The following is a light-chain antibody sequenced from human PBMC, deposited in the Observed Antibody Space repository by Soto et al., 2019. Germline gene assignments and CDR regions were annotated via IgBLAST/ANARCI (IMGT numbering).Light chain of an antibody. CDR3: GTWDSSLIAL. CDR1: SSNIGSND. Sequence: QAVVTQPPSVSAAPGQKVTISCSGNSSNIGSNDVSWYQQLPGKAPKLLISENSQRPSGIPDRFSGSKSGTSATLGITGLQTGDEADYYCGTWDSSLIALFGTGTKLTVL. CDR2: ENS. V-gene: IGLV1-51*02. J-gene: IGLJ1*01.